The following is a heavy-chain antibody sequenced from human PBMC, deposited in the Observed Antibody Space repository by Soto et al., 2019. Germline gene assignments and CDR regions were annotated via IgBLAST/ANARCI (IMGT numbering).Heavy chain of an antibody. Sequence: QVQLVQSGAEVKKPGSSVEVSCKASGGIFNKYAFSWVRQSPGQGLEWMGGIIPIFGTTNYAQKFEGRVTISADESTSTSFMELNSLRSEDTAIYYCARVVIGYSDSPGYYGLDFWGQGTLVTVSS. CDR3: ARVVIGYSDSPGYYGLDF. CDR1: GGIFNKYA. D-gene: IGHD3-22*01. V-gene: IGHV1-69*01. J-gene: IGHJ4*02. CDR2: IIPIFGTT.